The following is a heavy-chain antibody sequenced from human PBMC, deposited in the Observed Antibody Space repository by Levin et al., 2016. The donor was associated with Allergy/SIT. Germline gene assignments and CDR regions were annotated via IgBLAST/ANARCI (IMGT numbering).Heavy chain of an antibody. V-gene: IGHV3-33*01. CDR2: IWYDGSNK. CDR3: ARGPRYYYDSSGFDY. D-gene: IGHD3-22*01. Sequence: WIRQPPGKGLEWVAVIWYDGSNKYYADSVKGRFTISRDNSKNTLYLQMNSLRAEDTAVYYCARGPRYYYDSSGFDYWGQGTLVTVSS. J-gene: IGHJ4*02.